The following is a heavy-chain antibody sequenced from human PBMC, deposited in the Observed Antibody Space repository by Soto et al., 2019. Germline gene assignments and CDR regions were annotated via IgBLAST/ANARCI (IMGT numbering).Heavy chain of an antibody. D-gene: IGHD4-17*01. J-gene: IGHJ6*03. V-gene: IGHV3-13*01. CDR2: IGTAGDT. CDR3: ARGGYGDYLVINYYYMDV. Sequence: GGSLRLSCAASGFTFSSYDMHWVRQATGTGLEWVSAIGTAGDTYYPGSVKGRFTISRENAKNSLYLQMNSLRAGDTAVYYCARGGYGDYLVINYYYMDVWGKGTTVTVSS. CDR1: GFTFSSYD.